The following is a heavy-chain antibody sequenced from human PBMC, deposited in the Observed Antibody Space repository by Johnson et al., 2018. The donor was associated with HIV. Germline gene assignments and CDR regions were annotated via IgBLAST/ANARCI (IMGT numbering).Heavy chain of an antibody. J-gene: IGHJ3*02. CDR1: GFTFSSYA. D-gene: IGHD6-13*01. CDR2: ISYDGSNK. Sequence: QMLLVESGGGVVQPGRSLRLSCAASGFTFSSYAMHWVRQAPGTGLEWVAVISYDGSNKYYADSVKGRFTISRDNSKNTLYLQMNSLRAEDTAVYYCVRPAAAGRDDAFDIWGQGTMVTVSS. V-gene: IGHV3-30*04. CDR3: VRPAAAGRDDAFDI.